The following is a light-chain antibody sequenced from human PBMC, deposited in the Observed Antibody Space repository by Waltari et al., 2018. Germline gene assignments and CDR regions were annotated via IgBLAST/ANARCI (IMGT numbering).Light chain of an antibody. V-gene: IGKV4-1*01. CDR1: QSVLFSSNSKNY. J-gene: IGKJ5*01. CDR3: QQYLSAPFT. CDR2: WAS. Sequence: DIVMTQSPDSLAVSLGERATINCKSSQSVLFSSNSKNYLPWYQQKPGQPPKLLIYWASTRESGVPDRFSGSGSGTDFTLTISSLQAEDVAVYYCQQYLSAPFTFGQGTRLEIK.